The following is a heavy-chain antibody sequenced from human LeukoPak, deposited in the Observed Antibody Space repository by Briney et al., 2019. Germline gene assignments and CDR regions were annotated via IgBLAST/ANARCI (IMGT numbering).Heavy chain of an antibody. D-gene: IGHD3-3*01. Sequence: GGSLRLSCAASGFTFSSYSMNWVRQAPGKGLEWVSSISSSSYIYYADSVKGRFTISRDNAKNSLYLQMNSLRAEDTAVYYCASRSERFLEWAQAVYWGQGTLVTVSS. V-gene: IGHV3-21*01. J-gene: IGHJ4*02. CDR3: ASRSERFLEWAQAVY. CDR2: ISSSSYI. CDR1: GFTFSSYS.